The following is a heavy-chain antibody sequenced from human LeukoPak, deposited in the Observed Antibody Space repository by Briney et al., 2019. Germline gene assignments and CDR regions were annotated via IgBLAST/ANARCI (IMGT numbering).Heavy chain of an antibody. V-gene: IGHV3-30*01. CDR1: GFTFSSYA. CDR2: ISYDGSNK. D-gene: IGHD3-22*01. CDR3: ARDLHDSTLDY. Sequence: PGGSLRLSCAASGFTFSSYAMPWVRQAPGKGLEWVAVISYDGSNKYYADSVKGRFTISRDNSKNTLYLQMNSLRAEDTAVYYCARDLHDSTLDYWGQGTPVTVSS. J-gene: IGHJ4*02.